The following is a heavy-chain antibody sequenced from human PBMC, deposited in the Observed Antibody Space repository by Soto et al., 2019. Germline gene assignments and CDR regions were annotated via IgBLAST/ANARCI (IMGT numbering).Heavy chain of an antibody. Sequence: QVQLVESGGGVVQPGRSLRLSCAASGFTFSSYGMHWVRQAPGKGLEWVAVIWYDGSNKYYADSVKGRFTISRDNSKNTXXLQMNSLRAEDTAVYYCARDSWTSQGDFDWSYFDLWGRGTLVTVSS. D-gene: IGHD3-9*01. V-gene: IGHV3-33*01. CDR2: IWYDGSNK. CDR1: GFTFSSYG. J-gene: IGHJ2*01. CDR3: ARDSWTSQGDFDWSYFDL.